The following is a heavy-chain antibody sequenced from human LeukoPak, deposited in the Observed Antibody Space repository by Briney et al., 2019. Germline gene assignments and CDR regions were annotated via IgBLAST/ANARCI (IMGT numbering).Heavy chain of an antibody. CDR3: ARSQYYDSSGYYVFYFDY. D-gene: IGHD3-22*01. Sequence: SETLSLTCTVSGGSVSSGSYYWSWIRQPPGKGLEWIGYIYYSGSTNYNPSLKSRVTTSVDTSKNQFSLKLSSVTAADTAVYYCARSQYYDSSGYYVFYFDYWGQGTLVTVSS. CDR1: GGSVSSGSYY. V-gene: IGHV4-61*01. J-gene: IGHJ4*02. CDR2: IYYSGST.